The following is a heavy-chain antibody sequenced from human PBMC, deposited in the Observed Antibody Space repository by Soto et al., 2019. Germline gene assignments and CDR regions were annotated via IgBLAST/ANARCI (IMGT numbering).Heavy chain of an antibody. J-gene: IGHJ4*02. CDR3: ASSYGSGYRAFDY. Sequence: QVQLVQSGAEVKRPGSSVKVSCKASGDTFNFYSINWVRQAPGLGLEWMGRVNPIVSMSNYAQKFQGRVTMTAAKSTRTACMELSSLRSEDTAIYYCASSYGSGYRAFDYWGQGALVTVSS. CDR2: VNPIVSMS. D-gene: IGHD3-10*01. CDR1: GDTFNFYS. V-gene: IGHV1-69*02.